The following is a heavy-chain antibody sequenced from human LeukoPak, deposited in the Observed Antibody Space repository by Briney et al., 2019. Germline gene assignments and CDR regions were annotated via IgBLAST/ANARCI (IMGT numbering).Heavy chain of an antibody. CDR3: AKGGGTMVRGVIFYFDY. Sequence: HSGGSLRLSCAASGFTFSSYAMSWVRQAPGKGLEWVSAISGSGGSTYYADSVKGRFTISRDSSKNTLYLQMNSLRAEDTAVYYCAKGGGTMVRGVIFYFDYWGQGTLVTVSS. V-gene: IGHV3-23*01. J-gene: IGHJ4*02. D-gene: IGHD3-10*01. CDR2: ISGSGGST. CDR1: GFTFSSYA.